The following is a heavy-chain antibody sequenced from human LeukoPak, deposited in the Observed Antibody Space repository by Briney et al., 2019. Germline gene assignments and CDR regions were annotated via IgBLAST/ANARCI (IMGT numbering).Heavy chain of an antibody. J-gene: IGHJ4*02. CDR3: ARDLNSSGWKRFDY. D-gene: IGHD6-19*01. V-gene: IGHV6-1*01. Sequence: SQTLSLTCVISGDSVSNNRAAWNWIRQSPSRGLEWLGRTYYRSNFYNDYAVSVKSRITINADTSKNQFCLQLNSVTPEDTAVYYCARDLNSSGWKRFDYWGQGTLVTVSS. CDR1: GDSVSNNRAA. CDR2: TYYRSNFYN.